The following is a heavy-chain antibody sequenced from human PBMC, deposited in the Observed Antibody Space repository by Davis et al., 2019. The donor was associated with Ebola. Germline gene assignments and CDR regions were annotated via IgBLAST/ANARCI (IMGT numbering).Heavy chain of an antibody. D-gene: IGHD2-15*01. Sequence: ASVKVSCKASGYTFTSYYMHWVRQAPGQGLEWMGIINPSGGSTSYAQKFQGRVTMTRNTSISTAYMELSSLRSEDTAVYYCARSRYCSGGSCYAPPNYWGQGTLVTVSS. CDR3: ARSRYCSGGSCYAPPNY. V-gene: IGHV1-46*01. CDR1: GYTFTSYY. J-gene: IGHJ4*02. CDR2: INPSGGST.